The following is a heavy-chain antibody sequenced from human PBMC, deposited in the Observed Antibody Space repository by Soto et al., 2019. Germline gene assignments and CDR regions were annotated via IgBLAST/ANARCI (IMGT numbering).Heavy chain of an antibody. D-gene: IGHD4-17*01. CDR3: ARGGGDDYGEDY. V-gene: IGHV1-69*01. J-gene: IGHJ4*02. CDR2: IIPLFGTA. CDR1: GGTFSNYA. Sequence: QVQLVQSGAEVKKPGSSVKVSCKASGGTFSNYAISWVRQAPGQGLEWMGGIIPLFGTANYAQKFQGRVTITADETTSTAYMEMSSLRSEDTAVYYGARGGGDDYGEDYWGQGILVSVSS.